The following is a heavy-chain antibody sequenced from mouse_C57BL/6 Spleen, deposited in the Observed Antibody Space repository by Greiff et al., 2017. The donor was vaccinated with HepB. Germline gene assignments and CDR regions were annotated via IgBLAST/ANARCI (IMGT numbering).Heavy chain of an antibody. CDR2: IRLKSDNYAT. D-gene: IGHD1-1*01. CDR1: GFTFSNYW. V-gene: IGHV6-3*01. J-gene: IGHJ4*01. Sequence: EVKLVESGGGLVQPGGSMKLSCVASGFTFSNYWMNWVRQSPEKGLEWVAQIRLKSDNYATHYAESVKGRFTISRDDSKSSVYLQMNNLRAEDTGIYYYRGDYHGGYYAMDYWGQGTSVTVSS. CDR3: RGDYHGGYYAMDY.